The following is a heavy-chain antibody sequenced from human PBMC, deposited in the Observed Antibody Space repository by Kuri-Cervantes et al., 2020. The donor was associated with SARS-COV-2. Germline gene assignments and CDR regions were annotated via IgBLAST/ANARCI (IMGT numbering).Heavy chain of an antibody. CDR3: AKLYFDWFHDFDY. D-gene: IGHD3-9*01. CDR1: GFTFSSYA. V-gene: IGHV3-23*01. Sequence: GESLKISCAASGFTFSSYAMSWVRQAPGKGLEWVSAISGSGGSTYYADSVKGRFTIPRDNSKNTLYLQMNSLRAEDTAVYYCAKLYFDWFHDFDYWGQGTLVTVSS. J-gene: IGHJ4*02. CDR2: ISGSGGST.